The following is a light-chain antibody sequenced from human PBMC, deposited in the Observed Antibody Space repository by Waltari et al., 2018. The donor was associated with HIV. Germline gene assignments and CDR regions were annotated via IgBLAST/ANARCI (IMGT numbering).Light chain of an antibody. J-gene: IGLJ1*01. CDR3: CSYAGSYTYV. CDR1: SSDVGGYNY. Sequence: QSALTPPRSVSGSPGQSVPLSCTGTSSDVGGYNYLSWYQQHTGKAPKVRIYDVSKPPSAVPDRFAGSKSGNTASLTISGLQAEDEADYYCCSYAGSYTYVFGTGTKVTVL. CDR2: DVS. V-gene: IGLV2-11*01.